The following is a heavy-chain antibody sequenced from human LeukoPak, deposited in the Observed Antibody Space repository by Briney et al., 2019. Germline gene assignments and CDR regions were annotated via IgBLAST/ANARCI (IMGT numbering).Heavy chain of an antibody. CDR3: ARDAANWFDP. CDR2: IIPILGIA. V-gene: IGHV1-69*04. D-gene: IGHD6-25*01. CDR1: GGTFSSYA. J-gene: IGHJ5*02. Sequence: SVKVSCKASGGTFSSYAISWVRQAPGQGLEWMGRIIPILGIANYAQKFQGRVTITADKSTSAAYMELSSLRSEDTAVYYCARDAANWFDPWGQGTLVTVSS.